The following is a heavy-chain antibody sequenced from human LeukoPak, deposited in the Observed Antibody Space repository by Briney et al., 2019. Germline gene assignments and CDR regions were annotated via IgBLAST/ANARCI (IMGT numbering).Heavy chain of an antibody. CDR3: ARSRYGYCTSTSCYLDAFDI. Sequence: SETLSLTCTVSGGSVSNYYWSWIRQPPGKGLEWIGYIYYSGSTNYNPSLKSRVTISLDTSKNQFSLKLSSVTAADTAVYYCARSRYGYCTSTSCYLDAFDIWGQGTMVTLSS. CDR2: IYYSGST. J-gene: IGHJ3*02. D-gene: IGHD2-2*03. CDR1: GGSVSNYY. V-gene: IGHV4-59*02.